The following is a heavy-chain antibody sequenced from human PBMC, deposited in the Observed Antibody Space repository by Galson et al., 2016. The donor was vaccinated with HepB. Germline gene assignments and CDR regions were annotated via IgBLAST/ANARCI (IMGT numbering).Heavy chain of an antibody. CDR1: GFTFSSNW. J-gene: IGHJ4*02. CDR2: INSDGSSR. D-gene: IGHD2-2*01. V-gene: IGHV3-74*01. CDR3: ARARDCRTTSCYDRPLGY. Sequence: SLRLSCAASGFTFSSNWMNWVRQAPGKGLVWVSRINSDGSSRKYADSVKGRFTISRDNAKNTLYLQMNSLRVEDTAVYYCARARDCRTTSCYDRPLGYWGQGTLVTVSS.